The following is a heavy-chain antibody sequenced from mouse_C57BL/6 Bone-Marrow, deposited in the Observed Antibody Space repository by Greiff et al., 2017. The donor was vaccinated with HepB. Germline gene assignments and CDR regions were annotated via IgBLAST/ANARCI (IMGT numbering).Heavy chain of an antibody. CDR2: IYPGSGNT. CDR3: ARSGVSYYYGSSYYCDY. J-gene: IGHJ2*01. D-gene: IGHD1-1*01. CDR1: GYTFTDYY. Sequence: VQLQQSGAELVRPGASVKLSCKASGYTFTDYYINWVKQRPGQGLEWIARIYPGSGNTYYNEKFKGKATLTAEKSSSTAYMQLSSLTSEDSAVYFCARSGVSYYYGSSYYCDYWGQGTTLTVSS. V-gene: IGHV1-76*01.